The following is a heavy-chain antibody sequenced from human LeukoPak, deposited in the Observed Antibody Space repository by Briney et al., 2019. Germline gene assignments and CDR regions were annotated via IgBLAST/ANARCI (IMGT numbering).Heavy chain of an antibody. J-gene: IGHJ6*03. Sequence: ASVKVSCKTSGYTFTGYFIHWVRQAPGQGLQWMGWINPNSGGTNYAQKFQGRVTMTRDTSISTAYMELSRLRSDDTAVYYCARARELTTTTRYYYMDVWGKGTTVTISS. CDR3: ARARELTTTTRYYYMDV. V-gene: IGHV1-2*02. CDR2: INPNSGGT. CDR1: GYTFTGYF. D-gene: IGHD1-26*01.